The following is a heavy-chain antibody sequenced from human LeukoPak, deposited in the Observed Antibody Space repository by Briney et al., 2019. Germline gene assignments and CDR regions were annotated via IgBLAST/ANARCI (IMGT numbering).Heavy chain of an antibody. D-gene: IGHD3-3*01. J-gene: IGHJ5*02. V-gene: IGHV4-59*01. CDR2: IYYNGST. CDR3: ARALVFNYYDFWSGYYHWFDP. Sequence: SETLCLTCTVSGGSISIYYWSWIREPPGKGLEWVGYIYYNGSTNYNPSLKSRVTISVDASKNQFSLKMSSVTAADTAVYYCARALVFNYYDFWSGYYHWFDPWGQGTLVTVSS. CDR1: GGSISIYY.